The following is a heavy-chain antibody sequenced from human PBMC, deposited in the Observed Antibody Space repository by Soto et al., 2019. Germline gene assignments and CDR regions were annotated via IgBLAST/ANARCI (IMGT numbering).Heavy chain of an antibody. V-gene: IGHV3-48*02. J-gene: IGHJ6*01. CDR2: ISSSSSTI. CDR3: ASDKGRPMTSIVGYYGVDD. Sequence: EVQLVESGGGLVQPGGSLRLSCAASGFIFSSYGMHWVSQSPGKGLEWVAYISSSSSTIYYADSVKGRFTISRDNAKKSLYRQMKSLRDEDTIGEYGASDKGRPMTSIVGYYGVDDCGQGTTVTVAS. CDR1: GFIFSSYG. D-gene: IGHD3-16*02.